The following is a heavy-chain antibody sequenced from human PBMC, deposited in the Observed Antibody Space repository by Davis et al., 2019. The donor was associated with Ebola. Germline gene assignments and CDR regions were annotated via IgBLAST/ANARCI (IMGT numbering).Heavy chain of an antibody. CDR3: AKGGYGPNYDAFDI. CDR2: ISSSGSTI. CDR1: AFTLSSYA. J-gene: IGHJ3*02. V-gene: IGHV3-48*03. Sequence: GESLKISCAASAFTLSSYAMNWVRQAPGKGLEWVSYISSSGSTIYYAESVKGRFTISRDNAKNSLYLRMNSLRAEDTAVYYCAKGGYGPNYDAFDIWGQGTMVTVSS. D-gene: IGHD1-7*01.